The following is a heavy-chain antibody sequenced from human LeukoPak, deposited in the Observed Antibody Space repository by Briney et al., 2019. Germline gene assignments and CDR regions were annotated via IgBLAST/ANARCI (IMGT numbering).Heavy chain of an antibody. CDR1: GFTFSDYY. CDR2: ISSSGSTI. J-gene: IGHJ4*02. Sequence: GGSLRLSCAASGFTFSDYYMSWIRQAPGKGLEWVSYISSSGSTIYYADSVKGRFTISRDNAKNSLYLQMNSLRAEDTAVYYCAKSFLTGYSLFDSWGQGTLVTVSS. V-gene: IGHV3-11*01. D-gene: IGHD3-9*01. CDR3: AKSFLTGYSLFDS.